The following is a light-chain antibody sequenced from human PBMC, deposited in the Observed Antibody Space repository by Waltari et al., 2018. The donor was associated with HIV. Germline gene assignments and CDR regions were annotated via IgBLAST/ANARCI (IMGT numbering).Light chain of an antibody. J-gene: IGKJ1*01. CDR3: QQYNNWLRT. CDR1: QSVSSN. CDR2: GAS. V-gene: IGKV3-15*01. Sequence: EIVMTQSPATLSVSPGERATLSCRASQSVSSNLAWYQQKPGPAPRLLIYGASIRATGIPAMFSGSGSGTEFTLTISSLQSEDFAVYYCQQYNNWLRTFGQGTKVEIK.